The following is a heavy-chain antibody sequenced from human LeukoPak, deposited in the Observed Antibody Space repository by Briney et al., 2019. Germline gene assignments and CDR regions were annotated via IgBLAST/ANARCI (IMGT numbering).Heavy chain of an antibody. CDR2: ISDDGSTT. CDR3: ARDLGYCTNGVCHTRFDY. CDR1: GFTFNNYW. V-gene: IGHV3-74*03. J-gene: IGHJ4*02. Sequence: GGSLRLSCEASGFTFNNYWIHWVRQAPGRGLVWVSRISDDGSTTTYADSVKGRFTISRDNAKNTVYLQMNSLRADDTAVYYCARDLGYCTNGVCHTRFDYWGQGTLVAVSS. D-gene: IGHD2-8*01.